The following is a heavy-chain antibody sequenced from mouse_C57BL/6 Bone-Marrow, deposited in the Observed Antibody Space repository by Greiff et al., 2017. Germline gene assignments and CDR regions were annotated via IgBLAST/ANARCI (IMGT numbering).Heavy chain of an antibody. CDR2: IDPENGDT. CDR1: GFNIKDDY. CDR3: TYARSTSVD. V-gene: IGHV14-4*01. Sequence: VQLQQSGAELVRPGASVKLSCTASGFNIKDDYMHWVKQRPEQGLEWIGWIDPENGDTDYAPKFQGKATITADTSSNTAYLQLSSLPSEDTAVYCCTYARSTSVDWGKGTLVTVSA. D-gene: IGHD1-1*01. J-gene: IGHJ3*01.